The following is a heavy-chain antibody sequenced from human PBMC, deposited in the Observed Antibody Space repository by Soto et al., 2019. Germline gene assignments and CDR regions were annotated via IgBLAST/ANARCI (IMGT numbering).Heavy chain of an antibody. J-gene: IGHJ3*02. Sequence: QVQLVESGGGVVQPGRSLRLSCAASGFTFSSYGMHWVRQAPGKGLEWVAVISYDGSNKYYADSVKGRFTISRDNSKNTLYLQMNSLRAEDTAVYYCAKDREYGWELLHDAFDIWGQGTMVTVSS. CDR1: GFTFSSYG. V-gene: IGHV3-30*18. CDR2: ISYDGSNK. D-gene: IGHD1-26*01. CDR3: AKDREYGWELLHDAFDI.